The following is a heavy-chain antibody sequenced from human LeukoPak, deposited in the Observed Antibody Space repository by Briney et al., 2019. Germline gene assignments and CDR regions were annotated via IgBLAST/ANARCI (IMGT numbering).Heavy chain of an antibody. CDR1: GYTFSSYG. J-gene: IGHJ4*02. Sequence: ASAMISCKASGYTFSSYGISWLRQAPGEGLLWMVWISAYSCNTNYAQKLQGRVTLTTDTSPSTAYVELRSLRSDDTAVYYWASVRYFDWLSYFDYWGQGTLVTVSS. D-gene: IGHD3-9*01. CDR3: ASVRYFDWLSYFDY. V-gene: IGHV1-18*04. CDR2: ISAYSCNT.